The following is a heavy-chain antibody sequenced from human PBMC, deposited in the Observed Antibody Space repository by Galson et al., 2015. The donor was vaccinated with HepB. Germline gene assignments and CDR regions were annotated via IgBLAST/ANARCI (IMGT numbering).Heavy chain of an antibody. CDR1: VFTVRNNY. CDR2: IYSAGST. CDR3: ARGLVSSGYYGDY. V-gene: IGHV3-53*01. D-gene: IGHD3-22*01. Sequence: SLRLSCAASVFTVRNNYMSWVRQAPGKGLEWVSVIYSAGSTYYADSVKGRFTVSRDNSKNTLYLQMNSLRAEDAAVYYCARGLVSSGYYGDYWGQGTLVTVSS. J-gene: IGHJ4*02.